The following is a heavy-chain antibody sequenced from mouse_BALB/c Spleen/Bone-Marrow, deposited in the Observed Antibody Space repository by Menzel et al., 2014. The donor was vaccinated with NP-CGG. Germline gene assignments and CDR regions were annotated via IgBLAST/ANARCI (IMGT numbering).Heavy chain of an antibody. CDR2: ILGGSGSS. J-gene: IGHJ3*01. CDR1: GYTFSSYW. CDR3: ARRGISWFAY. Sequence: GAELMKPGASVKISCKATGYTFSSYWKDRVKQRPKKGHKWIGEILGGSGSSNYNEKFKGKATFTAYTSSNPTYMQLLNLPSEHSAVYYCARRGISWFAYWGQGTLVTVSA. V-gene: IGHV1-9*01.